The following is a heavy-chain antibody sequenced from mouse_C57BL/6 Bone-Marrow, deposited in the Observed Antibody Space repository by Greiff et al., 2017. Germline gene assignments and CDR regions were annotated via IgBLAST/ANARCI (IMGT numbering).Heavy chain of an antibody. CDR1: GFSFNTYA. CDR3: VTYYYGSPAWFAY. Sequence: EVQGVESGGGLVQPKGSLKLSCAASGFSFNTYAMNWVRQAPGKGLEWVARIRSKSNNYATYYADSVKDRFTISRDDSESMLYLQMNNLKTEDTAMYYCVTYYYGSPAWFAYWGQGTLVTVSA. J-gene: IGHJ3*01. CDR2: IRSKSNNYAT. D-gene: IGHD1-1*01. V-gene: IGHV10-1*01.